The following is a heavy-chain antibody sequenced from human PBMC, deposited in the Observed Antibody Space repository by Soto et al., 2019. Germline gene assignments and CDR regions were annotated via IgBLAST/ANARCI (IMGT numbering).Heavy chain of an antibody. Sequence: PGGSLRLSCVASGFSFTGYWVHWVRQVPGAGLLWVSHIKNDGTTHYADSVKGRFTMSRDNAKNTVYLQMDSLRADDTSIYYCTRDTYYGMDLWGQGTTVTVSS. J-gene: IGHJ6*02. CDR3: TRDTYYGMDL. CDR1: GFSFTGYW. V-gene: IGHV3-74*01. CDR2: IKNDGTT.